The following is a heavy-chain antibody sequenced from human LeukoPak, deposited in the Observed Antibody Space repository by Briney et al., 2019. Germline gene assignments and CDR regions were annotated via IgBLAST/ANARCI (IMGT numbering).Heavy chain of an antibody. CDR2: IYHSGST. V-gene: IGHV4-30-2*01. CDR3: ARGDYYDSSGYYPPIWYFDL. J-gene: IGHJ2*01. D-gene: IGHD3-22*01. CDR1: GGSISSGGYS. Sequence: PSETLSLTCAVSGGSISSGGYSWSWLRQPPRKGREWIGYIYHSGSTYYNPSLKSRVTISVDRSKNQFSLKLSSVTAADTAVYYCARGDYYDSSGYYPPIWYFDLWGRGTLVTVSS.